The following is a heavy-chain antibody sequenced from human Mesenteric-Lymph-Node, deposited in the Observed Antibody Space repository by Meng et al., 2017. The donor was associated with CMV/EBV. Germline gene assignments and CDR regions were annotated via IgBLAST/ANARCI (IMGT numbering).Heavy chain of an antibody. CDR3: ARDLDGSAAIRGSWFY. V-gene: IGHV4-4*02. J-gene: IGHJ4*02. D-gene: IGHD3-16*01. Sequence: GSTSSSNWWSWVRQPPGKGLEWIGDIYHSGSTNYNPSLKSRVTISVDKSKNQFSLKLSSVTAADTAVYYCARDLDGSAAIRGSWFYWGQGTLVTVSS. CDR2: IYHSGST. CDR1: GSTSSSNW.